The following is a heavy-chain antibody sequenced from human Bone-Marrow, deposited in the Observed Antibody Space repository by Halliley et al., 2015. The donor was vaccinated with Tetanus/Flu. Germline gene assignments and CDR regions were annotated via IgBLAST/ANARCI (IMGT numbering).Heavy chain of an antibody. CDR3: AKGVDV. V-gene: IGHV3-74*01. Sequence: QAPGKGLGWVSRINGDGSSTNYADSVKGRFTIARDNAKNTLYLQMNNLRTEDTAVYYCAKGVDVWGQGTTVTVSS. J-gene: IGHJ6*02. CDR2: INGDGSST.